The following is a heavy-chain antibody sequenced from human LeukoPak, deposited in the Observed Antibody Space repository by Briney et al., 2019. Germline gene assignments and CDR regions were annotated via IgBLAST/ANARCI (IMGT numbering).Heavy chain of an antibody. D-gene: IGHD6-19*01. CDR1: GFTFSSYA. CDR2: ISYDGSNK. Sequence: GGSLRLSCAASGFTFSSYAMHWVRQAPGKGLEWVAVISYDGSNKYYADSVKGRFTISRDNSKNTLYLQMNSLRAEDTAVYYCARDSRIAVAGREADWFDPWGQGTLVTVSS. CDR3: ARDSRIAVAGREADWFDP. J-gene: IGHJ5*02. V-gene: IGHV3-30-3*01.